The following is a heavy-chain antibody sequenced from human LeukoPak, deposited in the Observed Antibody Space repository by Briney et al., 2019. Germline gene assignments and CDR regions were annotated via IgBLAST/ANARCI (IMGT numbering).Heavy chain of an antibody. J-gene: IGHJ4*02. CDR3: AKDLNYAFDY. Sequence: GGSLRPPCAAPEFAFSTFAMNWVRPAPGKGPEWVSALSGNGAKTYYADSVKGRFTISRDNSGNTLYLQMNRLRAEDTAIYFCAKDLNYAFDYWGQGALVTVSS. D-gene: IGHD1-7*01. CDR1: EFAFSTFA. CDR2: LSGNGAKT. V-gene: IGHV3-23*01.